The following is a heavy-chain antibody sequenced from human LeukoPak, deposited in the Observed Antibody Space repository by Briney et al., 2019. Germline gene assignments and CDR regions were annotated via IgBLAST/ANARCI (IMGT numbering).Heavy chain of an antibody. V-gene: IGHV1-18*01. CDR2: ISAYNGNT. Sequence: ASVKVSCKASGYTFTGYGISWVRQAPGQGLEWMGWISAYNGNTNYAQKLQGRVTMTTDTSTSTAYMELRSLRSEDTAVYYCARGLAPVLGRYDSSGYYYDYWGQGTLVTVSS. CDR1: GYTFTGYG. D-gene: IGHD3-22*01. J-gene: IGHJ4*02. CDR3: ARGLAPVLGRYDSSGYYYDY.